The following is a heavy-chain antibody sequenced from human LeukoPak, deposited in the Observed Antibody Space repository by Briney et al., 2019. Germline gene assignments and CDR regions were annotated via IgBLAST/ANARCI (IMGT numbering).Heavy chain of an antibody. CDR3: ARLRDTVTSASDY. D-gene: IGHD4-17*01. CDR1: GFSIKTYS. J-gene: IGHJ4*02. V-gene: IGHV3-21*01. CDR2: ISSSGGYI. Sequence: GGSLRLSCAASGFSIKTYSMTWVRQAPGKGLEWVSTISSSGGYIYYADSVKGRFTISRDTTKNSLYLQMNSLRVEDTAVYNCARLRDTVTSASDYWGQGTLVTVSS.